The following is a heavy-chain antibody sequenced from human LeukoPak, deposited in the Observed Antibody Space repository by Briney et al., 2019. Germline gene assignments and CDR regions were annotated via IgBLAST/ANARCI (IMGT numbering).Heavy chain of an antibody. J-gene: IGHJ6*03. CDR2: IYYSGST. CDR3: ARGVNDYVWGNYYYYMDV. V-gene: IGHV4-59*02. D-gene: IGHD3-16*01. Sequence: PGGSLRLSCAASGFTVSSNYMSWVRQAPGKGLEWIGYIYYSGSTNYNPSLKSRVTISVDTSKNQFSLKLSSVTAADTAVYYCARGVNDYVWGNYYYYMDVWGKGTTVTVSS. CDR1: GFTVSSNY.